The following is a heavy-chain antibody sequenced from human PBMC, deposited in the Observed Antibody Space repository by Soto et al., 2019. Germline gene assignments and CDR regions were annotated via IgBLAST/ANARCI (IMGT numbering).Heavy chain of an antibody. J-gene: IGHJ5*02. V-gene: IGHV3-23*01. D-gene: IGHD6-19*01. CDR1: GFTFSSYA. CDR3: AKDRWSSGWYRDWFDP. CDR2: ISGSGGST. Sequence: LRLSCAASGFTFSSYAMSWVRQAPGKGLEWVSAISGSGGSTYYADSVKGRFTISRDNSKNTLYLQMNSLRAEDTAVYYCAKDRWSSGWYRDWFDPWGQGTLVTVS.